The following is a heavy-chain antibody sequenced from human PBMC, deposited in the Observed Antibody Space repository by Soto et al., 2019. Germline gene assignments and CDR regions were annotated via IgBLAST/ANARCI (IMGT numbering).Heavy chain of an antibody. CDR3: AREAIFGVVIPTGY. CDR2: IRTYNGDT. V-gene: IGHV1-18*04. D-gene: IGHD3-3*01. Sequence: ASVKVSCKGFGYTFTSYGISWVRQAPGQGFEWMGGIRTYNGDTNYAEKFQGRVTMTTDTSTNTVYMELRSLRFDDTAVYYCAREAIFGVVIPTGYWGQGTLVTVSS. CDR1: GYTFTSYG. J-gene: IGHJ4*02.